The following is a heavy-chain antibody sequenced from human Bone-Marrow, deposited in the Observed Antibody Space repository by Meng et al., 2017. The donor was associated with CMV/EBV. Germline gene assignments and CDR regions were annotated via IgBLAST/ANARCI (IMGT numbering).Heavy chain of an antibody. V-gene: IGHV4-34*01. CDR2: INHSGNT. Sequence: GGSLGGCYWCWIRQPPGKVLEWLGEINHSGNTNYNPSLKSRVTISVDASKYQFSRRLSSVTAADTAVYYCARGGELVGATTGDFDYWSQGTLVTVSS. D-gene: IGHD1-26*01. J-gene: IGHJ4*02. CDR3: ARGGELVGATTGDFDY. CDR1: GGSLGGCY.